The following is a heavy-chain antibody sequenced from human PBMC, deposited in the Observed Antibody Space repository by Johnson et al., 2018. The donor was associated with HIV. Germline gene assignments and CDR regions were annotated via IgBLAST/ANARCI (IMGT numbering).Heavy chain of an antibody. CDR3: ARESTPWGSDYVGYGLDI. CDR2: ISYDGSNK. D-gene: IGHD4/OR15-4a*01. CDR1: GFTFSSYA. Sequence: QVQLVESGGGVVQPGRSLRLSCAASGFTFSSYAMHWVRQAPGKGLEWVAVISYDGSNKYYADSVKVRFTISRDNSKNTLFLQMNSLRAKDTAVYYCARESTPWGSDYVGYGLDIWGQGTVVTVSS. V-gene: IGHV3-30-3*01. J-gene: IGHJ3*02.